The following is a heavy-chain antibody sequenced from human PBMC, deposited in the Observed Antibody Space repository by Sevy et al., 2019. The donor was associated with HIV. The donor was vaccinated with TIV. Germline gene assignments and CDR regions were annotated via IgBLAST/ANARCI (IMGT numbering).Heavy chain of an antibody. CDR2: IYYTGSA. CDR3: TRAPPVRSGDDSLNWFDP. Sequence: SETLSLTCTVSGGSISAYYWSWIRQPPGKALEYIGYIYYTGSANYNPTLKNRVTISVDTSKNQFSLKLSSVTAADTAVYYCTRAPPVRSGDDSLNWFDPWGQGTLVIVSS. V-gene: IGHV4-59*01. CDR1: GGSISAYY. D-gene: IGHD5-12*01. J-gene: IGHJ5*02.